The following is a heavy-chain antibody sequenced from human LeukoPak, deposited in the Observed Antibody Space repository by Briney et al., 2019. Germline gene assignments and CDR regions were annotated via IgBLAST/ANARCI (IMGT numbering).Heavy chain of an antibody. CDR3: ARGTVVTNIDY. Sequence: ASVKVSCKASGYTFTGYYMHWVRQAPGQGLEWMGGINPNSGGTKYAQKFQGRVTMTRDTSISTAYMELSRLRSDDTAVYYCARGTVVTNIDYWGQGTLVTVSS. D-gene: IGHD2-21*02. V-gene: IGHV1-2*02. J-gene: IGHJ4*02. CDR2: INPNSGGT. CDR1: GYTFTGYY.